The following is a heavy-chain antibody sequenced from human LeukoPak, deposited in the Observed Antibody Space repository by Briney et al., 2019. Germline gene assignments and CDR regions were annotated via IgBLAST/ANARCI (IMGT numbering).Heavy chain of an antibody. Sequence: GGSLRLSCAASGLPFNNSWMHWVRQAPGRGLVWVSRINSDGSTTTYADSVKGRFTISRDNAKNTLYLQMNSLRAEDTAVYYCARDRYTGSYFPDHWGQGTLVIVSS. CDR3: ARDRYTGSYFPDH. CDR1: GLPFNNSW. CDR2: INSDGSTT. V-gene: IGHV3-74*01. J-gene: IGHJ5*02. D-gene: IGHD1-26*01.